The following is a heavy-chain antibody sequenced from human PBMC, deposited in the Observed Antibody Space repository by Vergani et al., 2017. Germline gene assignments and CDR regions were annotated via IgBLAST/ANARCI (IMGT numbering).Heavy chain of an antibody. V-gene: IGHV3-30*18. J-gene: IGHJ6*02. CDR1: GFTFSSYG. CDR3: AKDPHLLRYFDWLRSTGHYGMDV. D-gene: IGHD3-9*01. Sequence: QVQLVESGGGVVQPGRSLRLSCAASGFTFSSYGMHWVRQAPGKGLEWVAVISYDGSNKYYADSVKGRFTISRDNSKNTLYLQMNSLRAEDTAVYYCAKDPHLLRYFDWLRSTGHYGMDVWGQGTTVTVSS. CDR2: ISYDGSNK.